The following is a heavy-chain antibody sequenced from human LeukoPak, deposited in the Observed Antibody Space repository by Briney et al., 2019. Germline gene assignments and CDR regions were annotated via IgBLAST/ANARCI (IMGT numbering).Heavy chain of an antibody. J-gene: IGHJ6*02. CDR3: ARDVSYGMDV. CDR2: IKSENDGSVT. V-gene: IGHV3-74*01. Sequence: GGSLRLSCAASGFTFGRYWMHWVRQAPGKGLIWVSRIKSENDGSVTTYAGSVKGRFTISRDNAKNTLYLHMNSLRIEDTAVYFCARDVSYGMDVWGQGTTVTVSS. CDR1: GFTFGRYW.